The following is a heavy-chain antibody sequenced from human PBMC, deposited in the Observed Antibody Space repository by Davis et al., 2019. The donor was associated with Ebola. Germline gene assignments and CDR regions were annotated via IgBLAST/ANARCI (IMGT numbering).Heavy chain of an antibody. D-gene: IGHD6-13*01. V-gene: IGHV4-59*12. CDR3: ARGSGSWYYYNILF. CDR1: GGSISSYY. Sequence: SETLSLTCTLSGGSISSYYWSWIRQPPGKGLEWIGYIYYSGSTNYNPSLKSRVTISVDTSKNQFSLKLSSVTAADTAVYYCARGSGSWYYYNILFWGQGTTVTVSS. CDR2: IYYSGST. J-gene: IGHJ6*02.